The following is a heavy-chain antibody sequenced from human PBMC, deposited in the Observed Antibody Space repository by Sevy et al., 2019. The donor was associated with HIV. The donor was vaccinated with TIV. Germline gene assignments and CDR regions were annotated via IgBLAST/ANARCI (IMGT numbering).Heavy chain of an antibody. CDR2: IKKDGSEK. V-gene: IGHV3-7*03. CDR3: ARDCSSTSCLWGLDV. D-gene: IGHD2-2*01. J-gene: IGHJ6*02. Sequence: GGCLRLSCAASGFTFSRYWMSWVRQAPGKGLEWVANIKKDGSEKYYVDSVKGRFTVSRDNAKNSLFLQMNSLGAEDAAVYYCARDCSSTSCLWGLDVWGQGTTVTVSS. CDR1: GFTFSRYW.